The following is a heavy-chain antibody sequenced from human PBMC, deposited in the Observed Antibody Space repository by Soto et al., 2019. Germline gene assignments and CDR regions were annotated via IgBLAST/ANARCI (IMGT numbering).Heavy chain of an antibody. CDR1: GFTFSSYA. Sequence: QVQLLESGGGLVQPGRSLRLSCAASGFTFSSYAMHWVRQAPGKGLEWVAVISYDGSNKYYADSVKGRFTISRDNSKNKLYLQRHSLRAEDTAVYYCARAWAAALYVYGMDVWGQGNTVTVSS. CDR3: ARAWAAALYVYGMDV. CDR2: ISYDGSNK. D-gene: IGHD2-2*01. J-gene: IGHJ6*02. V-gene: IGHV3-30-3*01.